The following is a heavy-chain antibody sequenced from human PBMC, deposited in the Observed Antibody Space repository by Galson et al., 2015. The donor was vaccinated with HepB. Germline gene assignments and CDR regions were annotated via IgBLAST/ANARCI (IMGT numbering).Heavy chain of an antibody. J-gene: IGHJ4*02. V-gene: IGHV3-30*18. D-gene: IGHD2-15*01. Sequence: SLRLSCAASGFTFSNYGMHWVRQAPGKGLEWVAVISYDGSDKYYADSVKGRFTISRDNSKNTLYLQMNSLSAEDTAVYYCAKDIRHCSYGSRDSGDVFDYWGQGTLVTVSS. CDR3: AKDIRHCSYGSRDSGDVFDY. CDR1: GFTFSNYG. CDR2: ISYDGSDK.